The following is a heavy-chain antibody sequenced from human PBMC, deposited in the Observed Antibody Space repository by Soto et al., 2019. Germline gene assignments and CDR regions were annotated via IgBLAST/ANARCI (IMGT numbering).Heavy chain of an antibody. D-gene: IGHD3-3*01. V-gene: IGHV3-15*01. Sequence: EVQLVESGGGLVKPGGSLRLSCAASGFTFSNAWMSWVRQAPGKGLEWVGRIKTKTDGGTTDYAARVKGRFTISRDDSKNTLYLQMNSLKTEDTAVYYCTTVVGYYDFWSNYYYYYMDVWGKGTTVTVSS. J-gene: IGHJ6*03. CDR3: TTVVGYYDFWSNYYYYYMDV. CDR2: IKTKTDGGTT. CDR1: GFTFSNAW.